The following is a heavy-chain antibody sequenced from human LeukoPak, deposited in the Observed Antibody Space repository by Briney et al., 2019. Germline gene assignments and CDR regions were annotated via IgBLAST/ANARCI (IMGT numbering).Heavy chain of an antibody. CDR1: GYTFTGYY. V-gene: IGHV1-2*02. D-gene: IGHD4-17*01. CDR3: ARERGLRDAFDI. CDR2: INPNSGGT. Sequence: EASVKVSCKASGYTFTGYYMHWVRQAPGQGLEWMGWINPNSGGTNYAQKFQGRVTMTRDTSISTAYMELSRLRSDDTAVYYCARERGLRDAFDIWGQGTMVTVSS. J-gene: IGHJ3*02.